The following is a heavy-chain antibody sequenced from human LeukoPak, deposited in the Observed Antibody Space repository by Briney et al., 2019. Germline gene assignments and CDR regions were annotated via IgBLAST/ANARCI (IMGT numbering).Heavy chain of an antibody. CDR2: ISSGGGDT. CDR1: EFTFSNYA. CDR3: AKAEGATLYYYGVDV. Sequence: GSLRLSCVASEFTFSNYAMNWVRQAPGKGLEWVSTISSGGGDTYIADSVKGRFTISRDNSKYTLYLQMNRLRADDTAVYYCAKAEGATLYYYGVDVWGQGTTVTVSS. J-gene: IGHJ6*02. V-gene: IGHV3-23*01.